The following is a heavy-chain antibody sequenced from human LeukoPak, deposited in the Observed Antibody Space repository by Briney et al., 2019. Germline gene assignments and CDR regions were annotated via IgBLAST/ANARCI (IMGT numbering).Heavy chain of an antibody. J-gene: IGHJ4*02. CDR3: ARAPRYGRWLQLPHNYFDY. V-gene: IGHV1-18*01. D-gene: IGHD5-24*01. CDR1: GYTFTSCG. CDR2: ISAYNGNT. Sequence: GASVKVSCKASGYTFTSCGISWVRQAPGQGLEWMGWISAYNGNTNYAQKLQGRVTMTTDTSTSTAYMELRSLRSDDTAVYYCARAPRYGRWLQLPHNYFDYWGQGTLVTVSS.